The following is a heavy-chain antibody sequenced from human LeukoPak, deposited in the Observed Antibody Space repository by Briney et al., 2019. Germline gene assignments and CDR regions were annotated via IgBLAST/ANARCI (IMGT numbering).Heavy chain of an antibody. CDR2: IKQDGSET. CDR1: GLTFSTNW. V-gene: IGHV3-7*01. D-gene: IGHD3-16*01. CDR3: ARGGGKRVGGGGFDI. Sequence: GGSLRLSCAASGLTFSTNWMSWVRQAPGKGLEWVANIKQDGSETYYVDSVKGRFTISRDNAKNSLYLQMNSLRAEDTAIYYCARGGGKRVGGGGFDIWGQGTMVTVSS. J-gene: IGHJ3*02.